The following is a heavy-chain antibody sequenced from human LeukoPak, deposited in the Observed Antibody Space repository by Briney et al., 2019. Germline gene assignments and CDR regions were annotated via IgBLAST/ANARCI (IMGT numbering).Heavy chain of an antibody. CDR1: GFTFSSHW. V-gene: IGHV3-7*01. D-gene: IGHD6-25*01. CDR2: INQDGSEK. Sequence: GGSLRLSCADSGFTFSSHWMNWVRQAPGKGLEWVANINQDGSEKNYVDSAKGRFTISRDNAKNSLYLQMNSLRAEDTAMYYCARDASEGSESWGQGTLVTVSS. J-gene: IGHJ4*02. CDR3: ARDASEGSES.